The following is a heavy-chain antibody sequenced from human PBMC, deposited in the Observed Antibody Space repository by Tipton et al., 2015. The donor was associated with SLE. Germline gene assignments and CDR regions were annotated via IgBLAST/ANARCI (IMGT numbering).Heavy chain of an antibody. Sequence: GSLRLSCAASGFTLSDYWMTWVRQAPGKGLEWVANINQDGSRKHYVDSVKGRFGISRDNAKNSGYVQLNSLRAEDTAVYYCGSVDYPHYGVDVWGQGTTVTVSS. V-gene: IGHV3-7*01. CDR1: GFTLSDYW. CDR3: GSVDYPHYGVDV. CDR2: INQDGSRK. D-gene: IGHD3-10*01. J-gene: IGHJ6*02.